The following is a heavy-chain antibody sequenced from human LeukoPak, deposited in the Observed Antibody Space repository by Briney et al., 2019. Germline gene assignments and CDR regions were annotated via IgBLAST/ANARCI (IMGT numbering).Heavy chain of an antibody. J-gene: IGHJ4*02. D-gene: IGHD3-10*01. CDR3: AREIMVRGVIMIDY. V-gene: IGHV3-7*01. Sequence: GGSLRLSCAASGFTFSSYWMSWVRQAPGKGLEWVANIKQDGSEKYYVDSVKGRFTISRDNAKNSLYLQMNSLRAEDTAVYYCAREIMVRGVIMIDYWGQGTLVTVSS. CDR1: GFTFSSYW. CDR2: IKQDGSEK.